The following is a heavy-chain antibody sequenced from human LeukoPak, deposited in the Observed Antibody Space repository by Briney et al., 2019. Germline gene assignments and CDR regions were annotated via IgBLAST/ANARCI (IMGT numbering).Heavy chain of an antibody. CDR3: ARDGAYCGGDCYSDY. Sequence: GASVKVSCKASGYTFTGYYMHWVRQAPGQGLEWMGWTNPNSGGTNYAQKFQGRVTMTRDTSISTAYMELSRLRSDDTAVYYCARDGAYCGGDCYSDYWGQGTLVTVSS. CDR2: TNPNSGGT. V-gene: IGHV1-2*02. D-gene: IGHD2-21*02. J-gene: IGHJ4*02. CDR1: GYTFTGYY.